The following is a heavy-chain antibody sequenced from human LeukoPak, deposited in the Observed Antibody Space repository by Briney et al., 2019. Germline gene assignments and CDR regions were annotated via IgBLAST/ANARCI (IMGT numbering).Heavy chain of an antibody. D-gene: IGHD5-12*01. CDR2: IYTSGST. Sequence: PSETLSLTCTVSGGSISSYYWSWIRQPAGKGLEWIGRIYTSGSTNYNPSLKSRVTMSVDTSKNQFSLKLSSVTAADTAVYYCAREVVATSYYYYYYYMDVWGKGTTVTVSS. CDR3: AREVVATSYYYYYYYMDV. J-gene: IGHJ6*03. V-gene: IGHV4-4*07. CDR1: GGSISSYY.